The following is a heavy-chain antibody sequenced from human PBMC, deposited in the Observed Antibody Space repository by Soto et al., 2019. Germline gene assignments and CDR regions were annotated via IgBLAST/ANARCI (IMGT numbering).Heavy chain of an antibody. CDR2: IYYSGTA. V-gene: IGHV4-39*01. J-gene: IGHJ5*02. CDR1: GGSVNSRSFY. D-gene: IGHD3-3*01. Sequence: QVQLQESGPGLVKPSETLSLTCSVSGGSVNSRSFYWGWIRQPPGQQLEWIGSIYYSGTAYYIPCLKSRVTIPINTSKNQFSVNLKSVTAADTAVYYCARHFTVFGSSILRLGWFDPWGQGTLVTVSS. CDR3: ARHFTVFGSSILRLGWFDP.